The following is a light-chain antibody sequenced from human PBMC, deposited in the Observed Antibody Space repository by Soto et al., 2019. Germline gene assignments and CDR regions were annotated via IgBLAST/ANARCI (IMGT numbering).Light chain of an antibody. CDR2: SNN. V-gene: IGLV1-44*01. Sequence: QSVLTQPPSASGTPGQRVTISCSGSSSNIGSHTVNWYQQLPGTAPKHLMYSNNQRPSAVPARCSCSKFGTSASLAISGLQSEEEADYYCATWDDGLNGYVFGTGTKLTVL. CDR1: SSNIGSHT. J-gene: IGLJ1*01. CDR3: ATWDDGLNGYV.